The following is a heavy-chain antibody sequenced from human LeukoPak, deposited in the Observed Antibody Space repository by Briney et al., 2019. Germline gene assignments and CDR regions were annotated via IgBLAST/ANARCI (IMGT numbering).Heavy chain of an antibody. J-gene: IGHJ3*02. CDR3: ARGSDQDAFDI. Sequence: PGGSLRLSCAASGFTFSSYSMNWDRQAPGKGLEWVSSISSSSSYIYYADSVKGRFTISRDNSKNTLYLQMNSLRAEDTAVYYCARGSDQDAFDIWGQGTMVTVSS. V-gene: IGHV3-21*04. CDR1: GFTFSSYS. CDR2: ISSSSSYI.